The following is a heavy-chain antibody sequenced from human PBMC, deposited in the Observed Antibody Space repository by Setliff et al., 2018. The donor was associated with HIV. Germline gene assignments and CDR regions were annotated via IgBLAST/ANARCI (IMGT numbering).Heavy chain of an antibody. D-gene: IGHD3-16*01. CDR2: IYPGDSDT. V-gene: IGHV5-51*01. J-gene: IGHJ4*02. CDR3: ARGNMITFGGVSYYFDY. Sequence: GESLKISCKASGYKFTNFWIGWVRQTPGKGLEWMGVIYPGDSDTRYSPSFQGQVTISADKSISTAYLQWSSLKASDTAMYYCARGNMITFGGVSYYFDYWGQGTLVTVSS. CDR1: GYKFTNFW.